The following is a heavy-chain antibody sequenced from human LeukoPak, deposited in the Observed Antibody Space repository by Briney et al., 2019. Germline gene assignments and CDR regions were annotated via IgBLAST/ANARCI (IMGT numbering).Heavy chain of an antibody. CDR2: ISGSGGST. CDR1: GFTFSTYA. D-gene: IGHD3/OR15-3a*01. CDR3: AKDRGLYYFDY. Sequence: GGSLRLSCAASGFTFSTYAMSWVRQAPGKGLEWVSSISGSGGSTYYADSVKGRFTISRDNSKNTLYLQMNSLRAEDTAVYYCAKDRGLYYFDYWGQGTLVTVSS. V-gene: IGHV3-23*01. J-gene: IGHJ4*02.